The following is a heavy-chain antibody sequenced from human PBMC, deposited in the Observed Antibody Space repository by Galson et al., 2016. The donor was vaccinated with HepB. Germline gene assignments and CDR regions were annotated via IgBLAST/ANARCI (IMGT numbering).Heavy chain of an antibody. J-gene: IGHJ6*03. Sequence: SLRLSCAVSGITFRNAWMSWVRQAPGKGLEWVGRIKSKTDHGTTDYTAPVKGRFTISRDDSKNTLYLQMNSLKTEDTAVYYCTGQDYNWNYVNYYSYSMDVWGKGNPGHRLL. V-gene: IGHV3-15*01. CDR1: GITFRNAW. CDR3: TGQDYNWNYVNYYSYSMDV. CDR2: IKSKTDHGTT. D-gene: IGHD1-7*01.